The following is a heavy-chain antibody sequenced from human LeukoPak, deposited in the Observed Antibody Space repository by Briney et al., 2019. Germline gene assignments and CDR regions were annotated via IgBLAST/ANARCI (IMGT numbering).Heavy chain of an antibody. Sequence: PSETLSLTCTVSGYSNSSGYYWGWMRQPPGKGLEWIGSIYHSGSTYYNPSLKSRVTISVDTSKNQFSLKLSSVTAADTAVYYCARLRWFGEIWFDPWGQGTLVTVSS. J-gene: IGHJ5*02. CDR2: IYHSGST. D-gene: IGHD3-10*01. CDR3: ARLRWFGEIWFDP. CDR1: GYSNSSGYY. V-gene: IGHV4-38-2*02.